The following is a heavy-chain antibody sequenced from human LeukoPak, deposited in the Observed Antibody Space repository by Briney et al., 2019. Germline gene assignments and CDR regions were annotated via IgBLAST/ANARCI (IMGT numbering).Heavy chain of an antibody. J-gene: IGHJ6*02. Sequence: SETLSLTCAVYGGSFSGYYWSWIRQPPGKGLEWIGEINHSGSTNYNPSLKSRVTISVDTSKNQFSLKLSSVTAADTAVYYCAGESVDSSSWLYYYGMDVWGQGTTVTVSS. CDR3: AGESVDSSSWLYYYGMDV. D-gene: IGHD6-13*01. CDR2: INHSGST. CDR1: GGSFSGYY. V-gene: IGHV4-34*01.